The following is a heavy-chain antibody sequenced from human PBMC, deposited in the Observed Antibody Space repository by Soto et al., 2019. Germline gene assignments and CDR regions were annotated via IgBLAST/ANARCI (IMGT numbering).Heavy chain of an antibody. Sequence: QVQLQQWGAGLLKPSETLSLNCAVTGGSLRGYYWSWIRQPPGKGLEWIGEVKDGGPTNYSPSLRGRVTISSDPSNNQFSLRMNSVTAADTGVYYCARGQEGVVATHWDQGSLVTVSS. V-gene: IGHV4-34*01. CDR3: ARGQEGVVATH. D-gene: IGHD5-12*01. J-gene: IGHJ4*02. CDR1: GGSLRGYY. CDR2: VKDGGPT.